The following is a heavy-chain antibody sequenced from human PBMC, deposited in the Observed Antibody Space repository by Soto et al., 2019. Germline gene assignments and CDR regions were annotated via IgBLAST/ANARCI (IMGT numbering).Heavy chain of an antibody. CDR3: ARIPSTGPYYFDY. V-gene: IGHV5-51*01. D-gene: IGHD1-1*01. Sequence: GESLKISCKASGYSFTSHWIGWVRQMPGKGLEWMGIIYPGDSDTRYSPSFQGRVTISADKSISTASLQWSSLKASDTAMYYCARIPSTGPYYFDYWGQGTLVTVSS. CDR1: GYSFTSHW. J-gene: IGHJ4*02. CDR2: IYPGDSDT.